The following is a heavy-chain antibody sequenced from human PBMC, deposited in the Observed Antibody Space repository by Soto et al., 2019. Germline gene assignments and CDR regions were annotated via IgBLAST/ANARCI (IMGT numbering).Heavy chain of an antibody. D-gene: IGHD3-22*01. CDR1: GGSISSGDYY. CDR3: ARRSIDSSGSRFDY. Sequence: SETLSLTCTVSGGSISSGDYYWSWIRQPPGKGLEWIGYIYYSGSTYYNPSLKSRVTISVDTSKNQFSLKLSSVTAADTAVYYCARRSIDSSGSRFDYWGQGTLVTVSS. J-gene: IGHJ4*02. CDR2: IYYSGST. V-gene: IGHV4-30-4*01.